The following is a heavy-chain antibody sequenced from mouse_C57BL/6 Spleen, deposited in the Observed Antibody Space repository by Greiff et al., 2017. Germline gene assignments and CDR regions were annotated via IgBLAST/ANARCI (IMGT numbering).Heavy chain of an antibody. V-gene: IGHV1-81*01. Sequence: QVQLQQSGAELARPGASVKLSCKASGYTFTSYGISWVKQRTGQGLEWIGEIYPRSGNTYYNEKFKGKATLTADKSSSTAYMELRSLTSEDSAVXCCAGYYGSSLYAIDYWGQGTSVTVSS. CDR3: AGYYGSSLYAIDY. CDR1: GYTFTSYG. CDR2: IYPRSGNT. D-gene: IGHD1-1*01. J-gene: IGHJ4*01.